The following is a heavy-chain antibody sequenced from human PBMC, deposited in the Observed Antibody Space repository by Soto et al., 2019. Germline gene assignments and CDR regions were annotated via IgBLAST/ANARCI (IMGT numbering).Heavy chain of an antibody. V-gene: IGHV4-59*01. J-gene: IGHJ4*02. CDR1: GGSISSYY. CDR3: ARGLYYDLLTGYYPSDY. D-gene: IGHD3-9*01. CDR2: IYYSGST. Sequence: QVQLQESGPGLVKPSETLSLNCTVSGGSISSYYWNWIRQPPGKGLEWVGYIYYSGSTNYNPSLKSRVTISVDTSKNQFSLKLSSVTAADTAVYYCARGLYYDLLTGYYPSDYWGQGLLVTVSS.